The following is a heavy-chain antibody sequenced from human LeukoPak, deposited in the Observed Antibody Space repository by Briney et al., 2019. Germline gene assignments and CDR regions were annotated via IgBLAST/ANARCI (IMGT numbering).Heavy chain of an antibody. D-gene: IGHD2-2*01. J-gene: IGHJ4*02. CDR1: GGSISSGDYY. CDR3: ARSPRDSVVPVDFDY. CDR2: VYYSGST. V-gene: IGHV4-30-4*08. Sequence: PSQTLSLTCTVSGGSISSGDYYWSWIRQPPGKGLEWIGYVYYSGSTYYNPSLKSRVTISVDTSKNQFSLKLSSVTAADTAVYYCARSPRDSVVPVDFDYWGQGTLVTVSS.